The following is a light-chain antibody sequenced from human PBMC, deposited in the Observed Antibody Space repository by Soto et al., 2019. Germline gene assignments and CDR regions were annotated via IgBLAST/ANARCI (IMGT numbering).Light chain of an antibody. V-gene: IGKV2-28*01. Sequence: DSVLTQPPLSLPVTPGEPSSISCRSSQGLLHNNGYNYLDWYLRKQGQSXQXXIYLASNRDSGVPARFSGIVSGTDLAMKIRRVEAEDGGVYEGMQGTHWPITFGQGTRLEIK. CDR3: MQGTHWPIT. J-gene: IGKJ5*01. CDR2: LAS. CDR1: QGLLHNNGYNY.